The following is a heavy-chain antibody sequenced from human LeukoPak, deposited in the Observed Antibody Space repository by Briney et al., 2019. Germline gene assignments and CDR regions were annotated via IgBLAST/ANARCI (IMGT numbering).Heavy chain of an antibody. V-gene: IGHV4-59*11. Sequence: PSETLSLICTVSGGSISSHYWSWIRLPPGKGLEWIGYIYYTGATYYNPSLKSRVTISLDTSKNQFSLKLSSVTAADAAVYYCARAGYSYGTGYYFDYWGQGALVTVSS. CDR1: GGSISSHY. CDR2: IYYTGAT. D-gene: IGHD5-18*01. J-gene: IGHJ4*02. CDR3: ARAGYSYGTGYYFDY.